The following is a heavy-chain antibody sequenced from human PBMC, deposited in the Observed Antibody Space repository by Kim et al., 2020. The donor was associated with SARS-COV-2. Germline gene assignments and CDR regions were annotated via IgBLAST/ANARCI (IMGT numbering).Heavy chain of an antibody. V-gene: IGHV1-3*01. CDR2: INAGNGNT. CDR1: GYTFTSYA. CDR3: ARVYYDSSGYVNWFDP. Sequence: SVKVSCKASGYTFTSYAMHWVRQAPGQRLEWMGGINAGNGNTKYSQKFQGRVTITRDTSASTAYMELSSLRSEDTAVYYCARVYYDSSGYVNWFDPWGQGTLVTVSS. J-gene: IGHJ5*02. D-gene: IGHD3-22*01.